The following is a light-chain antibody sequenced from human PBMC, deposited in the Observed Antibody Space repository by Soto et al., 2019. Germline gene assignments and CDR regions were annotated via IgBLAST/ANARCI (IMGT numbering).Light chain of an antibody. CDR3: QQRSNWAT. CDR1: QSVSKN. V-gene: IGKV3-11*01. CDR2: DAS. J-gene: IGKJ3*01. Sequence: IVLTQSPGTLSLSAGERATLTCRASQSVSKNLAWYQQKPGQAPRLLIYDASNRATGIPARFSGSGSVTDFPLTISSLEPEAFAVYYCQQRSNWATFGPGTKVDIK.